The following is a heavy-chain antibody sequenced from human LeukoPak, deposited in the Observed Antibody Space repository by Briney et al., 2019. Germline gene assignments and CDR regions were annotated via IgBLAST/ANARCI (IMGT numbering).Heavy chain of an antibody. Sequence: GGSLRLSCAASGFTFSSYGMHWVRQAPGKGLEWVSFIRYDGSKKYFADSVKGRFTISRDNAKNSLCLQMNSLRAEDTAVYYCAREGGGGSHYYYYYMDVWGKGTTVTVSS. CDR2: IRYDGSKK. D-gene: IGHD2-15*01. V-gene: IGHV3-30*02. CDR1: GFTFSSYG. CDR3: AREGGGGSHYYYYYMDV. J-gene: IGHJ6*03.